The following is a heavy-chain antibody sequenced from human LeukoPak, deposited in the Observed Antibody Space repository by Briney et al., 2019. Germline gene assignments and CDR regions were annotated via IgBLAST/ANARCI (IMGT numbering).Heavy chain of an antibody. CDR2: IIPIFGTA. CDR3: ARHYGSGSYYPVDY. Sequence: GASVKVSCKASGGTFSSYAISWVRQAPGQGLEWMGGIIPIFGTANYAQKFQGRVTITADGSTSTAYMELSSLRSEDTAVYYCARHYGSGSYYPVDYWGQGTLVTVSS. J-gene: IGHJ4*02. V-gene: IGHV1-69*13. CDR1: GGTFSSYA. D-gene: IGHD3-10*01.